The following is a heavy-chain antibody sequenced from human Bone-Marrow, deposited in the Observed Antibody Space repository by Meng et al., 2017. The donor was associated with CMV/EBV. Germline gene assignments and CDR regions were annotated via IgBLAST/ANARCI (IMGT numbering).Heavy chain of an antibody. J-gene: IGHJ6*02. V-gene: IGHV1-2*02. D-gene: IGHD3-10*01. CDR3: ARCMVRGVTHYYYYYGMDV. CDR2: INPNSGGT. Sequence: ASVKVSCKASGYTFTGYYMHWVRQAPGQGLEWMGWINPNSGGTNCAQKFRGRVTMTRDTSISTAYMELSRLRSDDTAVYYCARCMVRGVTHYYYYYGMDVWGQGTTVTVSS. CDR1: GYTFTGYY.